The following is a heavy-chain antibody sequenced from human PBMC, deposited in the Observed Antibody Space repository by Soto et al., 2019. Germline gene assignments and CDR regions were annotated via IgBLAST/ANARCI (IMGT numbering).Heavy chain of an antibody. D-gene: IGHD6-6*01. CDR1: GFTFSSYA. Sequence: EVQLLESGGGLVQPGESLRLSCAASGFTFSSYARSWVRQAPGKGLGWVSVISGSDDSTYYADSVKGRFTISRDNSKNTLYLQMNSLRAEDTAVYYCAKRSSSSTFDYWGQGTLVTVSS. CDR2: ISGSDDST. CDR3: AKRSSSSTFDY. J-gene: IGHJ4*02. V-gene: IGHV3-23*01.